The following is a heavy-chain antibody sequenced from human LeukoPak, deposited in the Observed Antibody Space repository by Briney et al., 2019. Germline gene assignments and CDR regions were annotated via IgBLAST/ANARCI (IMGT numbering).Heavy chain of an antibody. J-gene: IGHJ4*02. Sequence: DPSETLSLTCTVSGGSISSYYWSWIRQPPGKGLEWVGYIYYSGSTNYNPSLKSRVTISVDTSKNQFSLKLSSVTAADTAVYYCASITLVTTQGSWGQGTLVTVSS. V-gene: IGHV4-59*12. CDR1: GGSISSYY. CDR3: ASITLVTTQGS. D-gene: IGHD4-17*01. CDR2: IYYSGST.